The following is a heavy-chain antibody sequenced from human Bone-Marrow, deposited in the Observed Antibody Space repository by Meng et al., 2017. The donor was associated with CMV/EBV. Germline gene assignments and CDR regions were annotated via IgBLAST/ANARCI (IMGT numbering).Heavy chain of an antibody. V-gene: IGHV3-21*01. CDR2: ISSSSSYI. CDR3: ARESWMDV. J-gene: IGHJ6*02. CDR1: GFTFDDYG. Sequence: GGSLRLSCAASGFTFDDYGMSWVRQAPGKGLEWVSSISSSSSYIYYADSVKGRFTISRDNAKNSLYLQMNSLRAEDTAVYYCARESWMDVWGQGTTVTVSS.